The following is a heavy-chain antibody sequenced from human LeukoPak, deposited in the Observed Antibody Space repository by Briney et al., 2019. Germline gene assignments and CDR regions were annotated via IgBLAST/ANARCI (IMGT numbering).Heavy chain of an antibody. J-gene: IGHJ6*02. CDR3: ARHTAAPHYYYYGMDV. V-gene: IGHV4-59*08. Sequence: SETLSLTCTFAGGSISSYYGSWIRQPPGKGLEWIGYIYYSWSTNYNPSLKSRVTISVDTSKNQFSLKLSSVTAADTAVYYCARHTAAPHYYYYGMDVWGQGTTVTVSS. CDR1: GGSISSYY. D-gene: IGHD2-15*01. CDR2: IYYSWST.